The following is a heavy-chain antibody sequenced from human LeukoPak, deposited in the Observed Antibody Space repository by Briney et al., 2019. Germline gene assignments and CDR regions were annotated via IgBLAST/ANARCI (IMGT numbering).Heavy chain of an antibody. D-gene: IGHD5-24*01. CDR1: RFTFSSYV. CDR3: ARGAGYNYPYYFDY. CDR2: ISGSGRST. Sequence: AGGSLRLSCAASRFTFSSYVMGWVRQAPGKGLECVSAISGSGRSTYYADSVKGRFTVSREDSKNTLYLQMNSLRAEDTAVYYCARGAGYNYPYYFDYWGQGTLVSVSS. V-gene: IGHV3-23*01. J-gene: IGHJ4*02.